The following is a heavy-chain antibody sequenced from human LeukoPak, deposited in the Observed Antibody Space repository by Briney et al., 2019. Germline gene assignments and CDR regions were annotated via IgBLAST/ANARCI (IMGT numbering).Heavy chain of an antibody. J-gene: IGHJ4*02. Sequence: GGSLRLSCAASGFTFSSYSLNWVRQAPGKGLEWVSYISSGSSTIYYADSMKGRFTISRDNAKTSLFLQMNSLRDEDPAVYCCARDVFGGTYFDYWGQGTLVIVSS. CDR1: GFTFSSYS. CDR2: ISSGSSTI. CDR3: ARDVFGGTYFDY. D-gene: IGHD2-15*01. V-gene: IGHV3-48*02.